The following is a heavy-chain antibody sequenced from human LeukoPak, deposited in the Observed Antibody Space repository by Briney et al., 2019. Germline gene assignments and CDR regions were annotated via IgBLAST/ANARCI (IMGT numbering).Heavy chain of an antibody. D-gene: IGHD6-19*01. V-gene: IGHV3-53*01. CDR1: GFTVSSNY. CDR3: ARGVDSSGWYGGPFDY. J-gene: IGHJ4*02. Sequence: GGSLRLSCAASGFTVSSNYMSWVRQAPGKGLEWDSVIYSGGSTYYADSVKGRFTISRDNSKNTLYLQMNSLRAEDTAVYYCARGVDSSGWYGGPFDYWGQGTLVTVSS. CDR2: IYSGGST.